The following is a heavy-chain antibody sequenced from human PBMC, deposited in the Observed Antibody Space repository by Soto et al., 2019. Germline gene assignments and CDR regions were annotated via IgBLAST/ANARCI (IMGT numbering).Heavy chain of an antibody. CDR2: IIPILGIA. D-gene: IGHD2-15*01. V-gene: IGHV1-69*02. J-gene: IGHJ3*02. CDR3: ARAWDYCSGGSCYSRDEAFDI. Sequence: QVQLVQSGAEVKKPGSSVKVSCKASGGTFSSYTISWVRQAPGQGLEWMGRIIPILGIANYAQKFQGRVTIHEEKPTSTAYMELSRLRSEDTDVYYCARAWDYCSGGSCYSRDEAFDIWGQGTMVTVSS. CDR1: GGTFSSYT.